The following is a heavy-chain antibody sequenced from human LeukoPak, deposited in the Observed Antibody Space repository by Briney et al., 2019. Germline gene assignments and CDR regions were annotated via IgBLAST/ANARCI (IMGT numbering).Heavy chain of an antibody. D-gene: IGHD2-2*01. Sequence: GGSLRLSCAASGFTLSHFGMHWVRQAPGKGLEWVAVIWYDGSNKYYADSVKGRFTISRDNSKDMLYLQMDSLRAEDTAMYYCVRDQGGYQLSTRYYCNGMDVWGKGTTVTVSS. CDR2: IWYDGSNK. CDR1: GFTLSHFG. CDR3: VRDQGGYQLSTRYYCNGMDV. J-gene: IGHJ6*04. V-gene: IGHV3-33*01.